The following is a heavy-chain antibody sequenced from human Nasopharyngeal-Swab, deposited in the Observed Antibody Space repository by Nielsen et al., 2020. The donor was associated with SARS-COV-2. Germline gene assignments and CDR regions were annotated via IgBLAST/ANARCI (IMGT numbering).Heavy chain of an antibody. D-gene: IGHD1-1*01. V-gene: IGHV2-70*11. CDR1: GFSLYTRGMC. CDR3: TREQPSGDYDYYGMDV. Sequence: SGPTLVKPTETLTLTCTFSGFSLYTRGMCVSWIRQPPGKAPEWLARTDWDGDRYYNPSLKTRLTISRDIAKSQVVLTMTNMAPMDTDTYYCTREQPSGDYDYYGMDVWGRGTTVTVSS. CDR2: TDWDGDR. J-gene: IGHJ6*02.